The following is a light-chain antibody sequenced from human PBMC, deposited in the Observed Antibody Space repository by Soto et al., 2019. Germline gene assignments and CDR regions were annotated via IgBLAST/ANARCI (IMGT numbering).Light chain of an antibody. Sequence: EIVLTQSPGTLSLSPGERATLSCRASQSVSSSYLAWYQQKPGQAPRLLIYGASSRATGIPDRFSGSGSGTDFTLTISRLETEDFAGYYCQQYGSSPPFPFDGGTKVEIK. CDR3: QQYGSSPPFP. J-gene: IGKJ4*01. V-gene: IGKV3-20*01. CDR1: QSVSSSY. CDR2: GAS.